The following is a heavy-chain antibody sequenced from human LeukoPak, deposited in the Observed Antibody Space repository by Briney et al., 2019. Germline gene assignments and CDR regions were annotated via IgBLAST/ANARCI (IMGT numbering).Heavy chain of an antibody. CDR2: IWYDGSNK. J-gene: IGHJ4*02. D-gene: IGHD3-10*01. Sequence: GGSLRLSCAASGFTFSSYGMHWVRQAPGKGLEWVAVIWYDGSNKYYADSVKGRFTIFRDNSNNKLYLQMNSMRAEDTAVYYCARDSGYYGSANYFDYWGQGTLVTVSS. V-gene: IGHV3-33*01. CDR1: GFTFSSYG. CDR3: ARDSGYYGSANYFDY.